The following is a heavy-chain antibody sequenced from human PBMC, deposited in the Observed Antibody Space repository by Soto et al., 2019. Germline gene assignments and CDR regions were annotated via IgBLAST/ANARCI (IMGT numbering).Heavy chain of an antibody. CDR2: IIPIFGTA. CDR3: AREPRGYGGNSGY. CDR1: GGTFSSYA. J-gene: IGHJ4*02. D-gene: IGHD4-17*01. V-gene: IGHV1-69*01. Sequence: QVQLVQSGAEVKKPGSSVKVSCKASGGTFSSYAISWVRQAPGQGLEWMGGIIPIFGTANYAQKFQGRVTISADESTSTAYMELSSLRSEGRAVYYCAREPRGYGGNSGYWGQGTLVTVS.